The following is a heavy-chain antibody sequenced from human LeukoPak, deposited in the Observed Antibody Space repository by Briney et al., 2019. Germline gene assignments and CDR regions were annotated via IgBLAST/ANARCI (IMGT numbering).Heavy chain of an antibody. CDR2: ISNSGNTI. Sequence: GGSLRLSCAASGFTFSSAWMSWVRQAPGKGLEWVSYISNSGNTIYYADSVKGRFTISRDNAKNSLYLQMNSLRAEDTAVYYCVKSPYSSAWLHYYWGQGTLVTVSS. D-gene: IGHD6-19*01. CDR3: VKSPYSSAWLHYY. CDR1: GFTFSSAW. V-gene: IGHV3-48*03. J-gene: IGHJ4*02.